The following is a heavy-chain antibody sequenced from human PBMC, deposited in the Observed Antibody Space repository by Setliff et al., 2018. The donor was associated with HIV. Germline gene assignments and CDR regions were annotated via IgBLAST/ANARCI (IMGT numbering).Heavy chain of an antibody. CDR1: GYTFTGYY. CDR2: IIPNSGGT. D-gene: IGHD2-8*01. CDR3: ATKLYCTNGVCLDAFDI. V-gene: IGHV1-2*06. Sequence: ASVKVSCKASGYTFTGYYVHWVRQAPGQGLEWMGRIIPNSGGTNYAQKFLGRVTMTRDTSISTAYMELTRLRSDDTAVYYCATKLYCTNGVCLDAFDIWGQGTMVTVSS. J-gene: IGHJ3*02.